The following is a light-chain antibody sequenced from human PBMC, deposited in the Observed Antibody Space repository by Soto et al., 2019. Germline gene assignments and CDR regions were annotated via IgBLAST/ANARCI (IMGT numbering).Light chain of an antibody. CDR3: KQSLHAPDT. J-gene: IGKJ2*01. CDR2: LGF. CDR1: QSLLHRNGHNY. V-gene: IGKV2-28*01. Sequence: EIVMAQSPPSLTVTPGEPASISCRSSQSLLHRNGHNYLDWFLQRPGQPPQLLIYLGFNRASGVPARFSGSGSGTDFTLNISRVEAEDFGVYYCKQSLHAPDTFGQGTKLEI.